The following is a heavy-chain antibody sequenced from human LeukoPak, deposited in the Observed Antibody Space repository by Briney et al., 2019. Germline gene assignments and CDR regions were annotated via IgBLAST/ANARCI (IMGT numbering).Heavy chain of an antibody. Sequence: GGSLRLSCAASGFTFSSYWMSWVRQAPGKGLEWVANIKQDGSEKYYVDSVKGRFTISRDNAKNSLYLQMNSLRAEDTAVYYCARSEHYYDSSGYYYFDYWGQGTLVTVSS. CDR1: GFTFSSYW. CDR3: ARSEHYYDSSGYYYFDY. CDR2: IKQDGSEK. V-gene: IGHV3-7*01. D-gene: IGHD3-22*01. J-gene: IGHJ4*02.